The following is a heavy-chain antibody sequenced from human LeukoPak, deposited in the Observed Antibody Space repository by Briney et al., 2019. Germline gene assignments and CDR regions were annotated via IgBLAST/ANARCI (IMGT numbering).Heavy chain of an antibody. D-gene: IGHD3-22*01. Sequence: GASVKVSCKVSGYTLTELSMHWVRQAPGKGLEWMGGFDPEDGETIYAQEFQGRVTMTEDTSTDTAYMELGSLRSEDTAVYYCATAQYYYDSSGYYYFDHWGQGTLVTVSS. V-gene: IGHV1-24*01. CDR1: GYTLTELS. J-gene: IGHJ4*02. CDR2: FDPEDGET. CDR3: ATAQYYYDSSGYYYFDH.